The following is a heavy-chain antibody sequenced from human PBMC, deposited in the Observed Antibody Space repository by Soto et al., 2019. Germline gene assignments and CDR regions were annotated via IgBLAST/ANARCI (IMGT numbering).Heavy chain of an antibody. CDR1: RFTFSPYA. D-gene: IGHD4-17*01. Sequence: QVQLVESGGGVVQPGGSLRLSCAASRFTFSPYAMHWVRQAPGKGLEWVAVISHDGIRKYYGDSVKGRFTMSRDNSKNTLYLQMNSLRPEDTAMYYCARVAGSYGDYAFDYWGQGAQVIVSS. CDR3: ARVAGSYGDYAFDY. J-gene: IGHJ4*02. CDR2: ISHDGIRK. V-gene: IGHV3-30*03.